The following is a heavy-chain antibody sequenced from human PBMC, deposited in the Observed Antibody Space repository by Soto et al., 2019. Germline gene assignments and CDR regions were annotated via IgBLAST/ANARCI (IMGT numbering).Heavy chain of an antibody. CDR1: GFTFSSYG. Sequence: VQLVESGGGVVQPGRSLRLSCAASGFTFSSYGMHWVRQAPGKGLEWVAVISYDGSNKYYADSVKGRFTISRDNSKNTLYLQMNSLRAEDTAVYYCAKELPDDFWSGYFGLGAGYGMDVWGQGTTVTVSS. CDR2: ISYDGSNK. CDR3: AKELPDDFWSGYFGLGAGYGMDV. J-gene: IGHJ6*02. D-gene: IGHD3-3*01. V-gene: IGHV3-30*18.